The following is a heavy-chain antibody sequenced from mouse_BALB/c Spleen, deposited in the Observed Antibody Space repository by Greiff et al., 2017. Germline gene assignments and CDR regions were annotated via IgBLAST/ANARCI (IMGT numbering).Heavy chain of an antibody. V-gene: IGHV5-4*02. D-gene: IGHD1-1*01. CDR1: GFTFSDYY. J-gene: IGHJ4*01. CDR3: AREGGSRGAMDY. CDR2: ISDGGSYT. Sequence: DVKLVESGGGLVKPGGSLKLSCAASGFTFSDYYMYWVRQTPEKRLEWVATISDGGSYTYYPDSVKGRFTISRDNAKNNLYLQMSSLKSEDTAMYYCAREGGSRGAMDYWGQGTSVTVSS.